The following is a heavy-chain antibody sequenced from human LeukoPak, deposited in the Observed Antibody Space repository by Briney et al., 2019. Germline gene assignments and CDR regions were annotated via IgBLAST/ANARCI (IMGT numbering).Heavy chain of an antibody. CDR1: GYTFTSYG. D-gene: IGHD6-13*01. Sequence: GASVKVSCKASGYTFTSYGISWGRQAPGQGLEWMGWISAYNGNTNYEKKLQGRGTITTDTYTSKAYMELRSLRSDDTAVYYCASFSGSSQFDPWGQGTLVTVSS. CDR3: ASFSGSSQFDP. V-gene: IGHV1-18*01. J-gene: IGHJ5*02. CDR2: ISAYNGNT.